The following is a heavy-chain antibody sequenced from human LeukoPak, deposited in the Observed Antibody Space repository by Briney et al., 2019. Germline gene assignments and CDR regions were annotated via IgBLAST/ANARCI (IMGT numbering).Heavy chain of an antibody. CDR2: IGSKAYGGTI. J-gene: IGHJ6*03. V-gene: IGHV3-49*04. Sequence: GGSLRLSCTTSGFNFGDYAMTWVRQAPGKGLEWVGFIGSKAYGGTIEYAASVKGRFTISRDDSKSIAYLQMNSLKTEDTAVYFCTSTRSNWYHYYYYMAVWGKGTTVTISS. CDR1: GFNFGDYA. CDR3: TSTRSNWYHYYYYMAV. D-gene: IGHD6-13*01.